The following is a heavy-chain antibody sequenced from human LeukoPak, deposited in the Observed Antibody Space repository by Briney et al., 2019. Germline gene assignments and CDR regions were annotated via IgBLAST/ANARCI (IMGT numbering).Heavy chain of an antibody. Sequence: PSGTLSLTCTVSGGSISSNTYYWGWIRQPPGKGLEWVGFIYYSGSTYYNPSLKSRVTFSVDTSNNQFSLKLSSVTAADTAVYYCARSPRRFQVDYSTSHNWYFDLWGRGTLVTVSS. CDR1: GGSISSNTYY. D-gene: IGHD6-6*01. V-gene: IGHV4-39*01. CDR3: ARSPRRFQVDYSTSHNWYFDL. J-gene: IGHJ2*01. CDR2: IYYSGST.